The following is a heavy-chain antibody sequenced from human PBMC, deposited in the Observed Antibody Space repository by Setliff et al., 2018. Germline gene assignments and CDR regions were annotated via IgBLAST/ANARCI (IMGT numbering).Heavy chain of an antibody. J-gene: IGHJ4*02. Sequence: PGGSLRLSCAASGFTFSNAWMTWVRQAPGKGLEWVANINQYGNETYSVDSVKGRFTVSRDNAKDSLYLQMDSLRVEDTAVYYCARGVIPGSYWGQGTLVTVSS. CDR3: ARGVIPGSY. CDR2: INQYGNET. V-gene: IGHV3-7*01. CDR1: GFTFSNAW. D-gene: IGHD2-21*01.